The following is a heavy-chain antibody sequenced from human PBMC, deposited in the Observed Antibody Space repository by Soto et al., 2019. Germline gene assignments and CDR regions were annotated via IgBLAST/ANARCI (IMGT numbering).Heavy chain of an antibody. CDR1: GGSISSYY. V-gene: IGHV4-59*12. Sequence: SETLSLTCTVSGGSISSYYWNWIRQPPGKGLEWIGDIYYGGGTNYNPSLKSRVTLSVDTSKNQFSLKLNSMTAADTAVYYCARVPTPWGQGTLVTVSS. CDR3: ARVPTP. J-gene: IGHJ5*02. CDR2: IYYGGGT.